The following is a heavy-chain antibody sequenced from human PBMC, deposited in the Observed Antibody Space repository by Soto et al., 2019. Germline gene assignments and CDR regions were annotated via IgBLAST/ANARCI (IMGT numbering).Heavy chain of an antibody. CDR3: AKVARPRDRSPGKGPFDP. Sequence: PGGSLRLSCAASGFTFSIYAMSWVRHAPGKGLEWVSAISGSGGSTYYADSVKGRFTISRDNSKNTLYLQMNSLRAEDTAVYYCAKVARPRDRSPGKGPFDPWGQGTLVTVSS. CDR1: GFTFSIYA. V-gene: IGHV3-23*01. D-gene: IGHD6-6*01. CDR2: ISGSGGST. J-gene: IGHJ5*02.